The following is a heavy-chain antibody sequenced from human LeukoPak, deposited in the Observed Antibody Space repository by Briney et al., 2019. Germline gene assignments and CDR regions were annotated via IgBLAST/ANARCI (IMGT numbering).Heavy chain of an antibody. V-gene: IGHV3-20*04. D-gene: IGHD2-21*01. CDR1: RFTFDDYG. CDR2: ISWNGAGT. Sequence: GGSLRLPCAASRFTFDDYGMSWVRQAPGKGLEWVSGISWNGAGTDYADSVKGRFTISRDNTKNSLYLQMSSLRGDDTAVYYCVRDCGFHTFDYWGQGTLVTVSS. CDR3: VRDCGFHTFDY. J-gene: IGHJ4*02.